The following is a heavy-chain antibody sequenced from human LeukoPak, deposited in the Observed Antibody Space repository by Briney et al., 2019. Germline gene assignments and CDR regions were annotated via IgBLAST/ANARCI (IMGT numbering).Heavy chain of an antibody. Sequence: ASVKVSCKASGYTFTSYGISWVRQAPGQGLEWMGWISAYNGNTNDAQKLQGRVTMTTDTSTSTAYMELRSLRSDDTAVYYCARDPYSGSYYPNDAFDIWGQGTMVTVSS. CDR3: ARDPYSGSYYPNDAFDI. J-gene: IGHJ3*02. CDR2: ISAYNGNT. CDR1: GYTFTSYG. V-gene: IGHV1-18*01. D-gene: IGHD1-26*01.